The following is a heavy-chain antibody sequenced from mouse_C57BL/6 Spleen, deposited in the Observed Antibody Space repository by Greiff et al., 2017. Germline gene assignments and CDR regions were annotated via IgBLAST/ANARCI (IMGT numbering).Heavy chain of an antibody. Sequence: EVMLVESGGGLVKPGGSLKLSCAASGFTFSSYAMSWVRQTPEKRLEWVATISDGGSYTYYPDNVKGRFTISRDNAKNNLYLQMSHLKSEDTAMYYCARDNGWAYFDYWGQGTTLTVSS. D-gene: IGHD1-2*01. CDR3: ARDNGWAYFDY. J-gene: IGHJ2*01. CDR2: ISDGGSYT. CDR1: GFTFSSYA. V-gene: IGHV5-4*01.